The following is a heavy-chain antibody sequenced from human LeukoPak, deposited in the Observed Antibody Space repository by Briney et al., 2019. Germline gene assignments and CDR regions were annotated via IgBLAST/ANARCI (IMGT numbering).Heavy chain of an antibody. V-gene: IGHV1-8*01. CDR2: MNPNTGNT. CDR1: GYSFTSYD. D-gene: IGHD2-15*01. Sequence: ASVKVSCKASGYSFTSYDINWVRQATGQGLEWIGYMNPNTGNTGYAQKFQGGVTLTRDTSISTAYMELSSLTSEDTAVYYCARAGSEETFDYWGQGTLVTVSS. J-gene: IGHJ4*02. CDR3: ARAGSEETFDY.